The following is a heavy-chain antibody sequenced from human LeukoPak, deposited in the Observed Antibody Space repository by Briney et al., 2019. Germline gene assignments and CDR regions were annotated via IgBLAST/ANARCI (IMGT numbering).Heavy chain of an antibody. CDR3: ARVRYFDWLPLDY. D-gene: IGHD3-9*01. CDR2: INHTGGT. J-gene: IGHJ4*02. CDR1: GGSFSGYY. Sequence: SETLSLTCAVYGGSFSGYYWSWVRQPPGKGLEWIGEINHTGGTNYNLSLKSRVTISVDMSKNQFSLKLSSVTAADTAVYYCARVRYFDWLPLDYWGQGTLVTVSS. V-gene: IGHV4-34*01.